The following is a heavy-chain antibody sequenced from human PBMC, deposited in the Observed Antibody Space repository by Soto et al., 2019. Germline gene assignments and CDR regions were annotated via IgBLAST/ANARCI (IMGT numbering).Heavy chain of an antibody. Sequence: PGGSLRLSCAASGFTFDDYAMHWVRQAPGKGLEWVSGISWNSGSIGYADSVKGRFTISRDNAKNSLYLQMNSLRAEDTALYYCAKDYYGFYGLGSSRIDYWGQGTLVTVSS. J-gene: IGHJ4*02. D-gene: IGHD3-10*01. CDR1: GFTFDDYA. V-gene: IGHV3-9*01. CDR3: AKDYYGFYGLGSSRIDY. CDR2: ISWNSGSI.